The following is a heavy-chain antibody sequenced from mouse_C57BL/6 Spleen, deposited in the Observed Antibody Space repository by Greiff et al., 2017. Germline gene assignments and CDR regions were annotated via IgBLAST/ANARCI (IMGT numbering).Heavy chain of an antibody. CDR2: ISSGGSYT. CDR1: GFTFRSYG. D-gene: IGHD2-5*01. J-gene: IGHJ3*01. CDR3: ARDYSNPAWFAY. V-gene: IGHV5-6*01. Sequence: EVQGVESGGDLVKPGGSLKLSCAASGFTFRSYGMSWVRQTPDKRLEWVATISSGGSYTYYPDSVKGRFTISRDNAKNTLYLQMSSLKSEDTAMYYCARDYSNPAWFAYWGQGTLVTVSA.